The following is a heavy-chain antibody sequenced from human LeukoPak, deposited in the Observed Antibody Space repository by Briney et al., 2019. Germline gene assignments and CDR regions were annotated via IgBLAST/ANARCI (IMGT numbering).Heavy chain of an antibody. CDR3: ASSVLRYFDWLFALDY. V-gene: IGHV4-59*12. J-gene: IGHJ4*02. Sequence: PSETLSLTCTVSGGSISSYYWSWIRQPPGKGLEWIGYIYYSGSTNYNPSLKSRVTISVDRSKNQFSLKLSSVTAADTAVYYCASSVLRYFDWLFALDYWGQGTLVTVSS. D-gene: IGHD3-9*01. CDR2: IYYSGST. CDR1: GGSISSYY.